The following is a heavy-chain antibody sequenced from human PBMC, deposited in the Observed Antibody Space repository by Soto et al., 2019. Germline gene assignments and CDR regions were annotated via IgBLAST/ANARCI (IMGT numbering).Heavy chain of an antibody. Sequence: GASVKVSCKASRYTFTNYYIHWVRQAPGQGLEWMGIINPSGGSTSYAQKLQGRVTMTRDTSTSTVYMELNSLRSEDTALYYCVREDLISMRGYYFAYWGQGTQVTVSS. CDR2: INPSGGST. D-gene: IGHD3-22*01. J-gene: IGHJ4*02. CDR3: VREDLISMRGYYFAY. CDR1: RYTFTNYY. V-gene: IGHV1-46*01.